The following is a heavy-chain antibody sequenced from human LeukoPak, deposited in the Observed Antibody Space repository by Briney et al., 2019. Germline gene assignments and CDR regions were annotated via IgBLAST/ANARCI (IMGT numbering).Heavy chain of an antibody. CDR1: GYSCTSYG. V-gene: IGHV1-18*01. CDR2: ISAYNFKT. CDR3: SSGGQDFWAGVGVDMDV. Sequence: ASVNLSCKSSGYSCTSYGISWVRQPPGHGKELKGWISAYNFKTDYEKTLQDRVTMTTDTSTNKAYLQLRSLRSALAAVYYCSSGGQDFWAGVGVDMDVWGKGITV. D-gene: IGHD3-3*01. J-gene: IGHJ6*03.